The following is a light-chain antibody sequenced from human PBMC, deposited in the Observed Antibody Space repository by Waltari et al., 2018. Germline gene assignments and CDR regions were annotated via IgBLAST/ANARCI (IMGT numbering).Light chain of an antibody. CDR2: AAS. Sequence: DNQMTQSPSSLSASVGDRVTITCRASQPINTYLNWYQQKPGKAPKLLIYAASSLQSGVPSRFSGSGSGADFTLTISSLQPEDFASYYCQQIYSTPYTFGQGTRLEIK. J-gene: IGKJ5*01. CDR1: QPINTY. CDR3: QQIYSTPYT. V-gene: IGKV1-39*01.